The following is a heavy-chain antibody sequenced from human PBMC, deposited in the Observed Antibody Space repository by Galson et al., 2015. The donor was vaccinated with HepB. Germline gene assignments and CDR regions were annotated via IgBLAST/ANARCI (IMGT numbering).Heavy chain of an antibody. CDR2: VSGSGGST. D-gene: IGHD6-19*01. CDR3: AKRVYSSGWYFDY. CDR1: GFTFNSYA. Sequence: SLRLSCAASGFTFNSYAMTWVRQAPGKGLEWVSAVSGSGGSTYYADSVKGRFTISRDNSKNTLYLQMSSLRAEDTAVYYCAKRVYSSGWYFDYWGQGTLATVSS. J-gene: IGHJ4*02. V-gene: IGHV3-23*01.